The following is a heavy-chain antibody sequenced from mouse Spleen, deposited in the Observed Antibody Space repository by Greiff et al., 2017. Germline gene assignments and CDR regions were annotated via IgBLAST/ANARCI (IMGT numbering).Heavy chain of an antibody. CDR1: GFTFSSYA. CDR3: ARHGYDGFAY. D-gene: IGHD2-14*01. CDR2: ISSGGGNT. Sequence: EVILVESGGGLVKLGGSLNLSCAASGFTFSSYAMSWVRQTPEKRLEWVATISSGGGNTYYPDSVKGRFTISRDNAKNTLYLQMSSLKSEDTAMYYCARHGYDGFAYWGQGTLVTVSA. V-gene: IGHV5-9*01. J-gene: IGHJ3*01.